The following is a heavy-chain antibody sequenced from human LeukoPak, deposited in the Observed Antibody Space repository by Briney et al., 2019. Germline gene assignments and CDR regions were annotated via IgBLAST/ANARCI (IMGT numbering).Heavy chain of an antibody. CDR3: AKEWGSYYPIDYYYYYGMDV. V-gene: IGHV3-48*01. CDR1: GFTFSSYS. D-gene: IGHD3-10*01. J-gene: IGHJ6*02. CDR2: ISSSSSTV. Sequence: GGPLRLSCAASGFTFSSYSMNWVRQAPGKGLEWVSYISSSSSTVYYADSVKGRFTISRDNAKNSLYLQMNSLRAEDTAVYYCAKEWGSYYPIDYYYYYGMDVWGQGTTVTVSS.